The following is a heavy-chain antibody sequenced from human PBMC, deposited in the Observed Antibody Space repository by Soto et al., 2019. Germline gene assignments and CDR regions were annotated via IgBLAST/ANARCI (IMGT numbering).Heavy chain of an antibody. J-gene: IGHJ4*02. CDR1: GDSISNGGYS. CDR3: ARDSRSGYYLEF. Sequence: QLQLQESGSGLVKPSQTLSLTCAVSGDSISNGGYSWNWIRQPPGKGLEWIGYIYHSGGTDYNPSRKSRVTITEDSSNNQFSLKLSSVTAADTAVYYCARDSRSGYYLEFWGQGTLVTVSS. D-gene: IGHD3-22*01. V-gene: IGHV4-30-2*01. CDR2: IYHSGGT.